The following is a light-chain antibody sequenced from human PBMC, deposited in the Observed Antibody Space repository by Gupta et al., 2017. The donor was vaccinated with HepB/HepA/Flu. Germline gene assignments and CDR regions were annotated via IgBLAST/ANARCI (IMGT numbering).Light chain of an antibody. CDR1: SSDVGNYNY. CDR3: CSYAGSYTFV. J-gene: IGLJ1*01. CDR2: DVN. V-gene: IGLV2-11*01. Sequence: QSALTQPRSVYGSPGQSVTISCTGTSSDVGNYNYVSWYQQHPGKAPKLIIYDVNKRPSGVPDRFSGSKSGNTASLTISGLQAEDEADYYCCSYAGSYTFVFGTGTKVTVL.